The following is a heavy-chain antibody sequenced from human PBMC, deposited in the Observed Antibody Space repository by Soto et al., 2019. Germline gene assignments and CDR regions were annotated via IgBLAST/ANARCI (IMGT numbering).Heavy chain of an antibody. Sequence: QVQLVQSGAEVREPGASVKVSCKASGYSFTSLDINWVRQTAGQGLEWMGWMQPSTGRTGYAQKFQGRVTMTRDTSINTAYMELTTLTSDETAFYYCARGVSVGVDYWGQGTLVTVSS. V-gene: IGHV1-8*01. D-gene: IGHD1-26*01. CDR2: MQPSTGRT. J-gene: IGHJ4*02. CDR3: ARGVSVGVDY. CDR1: GYSFTSLD.